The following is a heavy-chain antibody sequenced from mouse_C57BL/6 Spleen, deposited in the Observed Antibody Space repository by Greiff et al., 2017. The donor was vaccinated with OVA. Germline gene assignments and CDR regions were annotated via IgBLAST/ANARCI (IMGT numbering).Heavy chain of an antibody. D-gene: IGHD2-4*01. CDR2: IYPRSGNT. CDR3: ARGDYDYDGYFDY. CDR1: GYTFTSYG. J-gene: IGHJ2*01. Sequence: VQLQQSGAELARPGASVKLSCKASGYTFTSYGISWVKQRTGQGLEWIGEIYPRSGNTYYNEKFKGKATLTADKSSSTAYMALRSLTSEDSAVYFCARGDYDYDGYFDYWGQGTTLTVSS. V-gene: IGHV1-81*01.